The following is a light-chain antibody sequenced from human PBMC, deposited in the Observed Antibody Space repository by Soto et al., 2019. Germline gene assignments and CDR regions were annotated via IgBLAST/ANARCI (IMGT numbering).Light chain of an antibody. Sequence: QPYLTQPASVSWSPGQSITISCTGTSSNVGSYKLVSWYQQHPGKAPKLMIFEVNKRPSGVSNRFSGSKSGNTASLTISGLKVEDEADYYCCSSGGSPTYVFGTGTKVTVL. CDR2: EVN. J-gene: IGLJ1*01. V-gene: IGLV2-23*02. CDR3: CSSGGSPTYV. CDR1: SSNVGSYKL.